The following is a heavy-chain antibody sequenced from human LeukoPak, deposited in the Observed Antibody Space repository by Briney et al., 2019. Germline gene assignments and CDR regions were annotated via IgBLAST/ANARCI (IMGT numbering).Heavy chain of an antibody. CDR3: ARHGPADSRSYPLDY. V-gene: IGHV4-34*01. D-gene: IGHD3-10*01. J-gene: IGHJ4*02. CDR1: GGSFSGYY. Sequence: PSETLSLTCAVYGGSFSGYYWSWIRQPPGKGLEWIGEINHSGSTNYNPSLKSRVTISVDTSKNQISLKLSSVTAADTAVYYCARHGPADSRSYPLDYWGQGTLVTVSS. CDR2: INHSGST.